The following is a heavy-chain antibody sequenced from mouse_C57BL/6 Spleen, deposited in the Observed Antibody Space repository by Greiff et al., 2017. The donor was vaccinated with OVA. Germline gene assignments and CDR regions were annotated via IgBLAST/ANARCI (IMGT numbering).Heavy chain of an antibody. CDR2: ISSGSSTI. CDR3: ARRYYGSSQFLYYAMDY. Sequence: EVMLVESGGGLVKPGGSLKLSCAASGFTFSDYGMHWVRQAPEKGLEWVAYISSGSSTIYYADTVKGRFTISRDNAKNTLFLQMTSLRSEDTAMYYCARRYYGSSQFLYYAMDYWGQGTSVTVSS. D-gene: IGHD1-1*01. V-gene: IGHV5-17*01. CDR1: GFTFSDYG. J-gene: IGHJ4*01.